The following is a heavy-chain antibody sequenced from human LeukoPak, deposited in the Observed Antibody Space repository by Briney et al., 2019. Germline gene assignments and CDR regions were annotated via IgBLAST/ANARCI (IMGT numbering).Heavy chain of an antibody. CDR3: AKGGYIVVNWFDP. D-gene: IGHD2-2*01. V-gene: IGHV3-48*02. J-gene: IGHJ5*02. CDR1: GFTFSSYS. Sequence: PGGSLRLSCAASGFTFSSYSMNWVRQAPGKGLEWVSYISSSSSTIYYADSVKGRFTISRDNSKNTLYVQMNSLRDEDTAVYYCAKGGYIVVNWFDPWGQGTLVTVSS. CDR2: ISSSSSTI.